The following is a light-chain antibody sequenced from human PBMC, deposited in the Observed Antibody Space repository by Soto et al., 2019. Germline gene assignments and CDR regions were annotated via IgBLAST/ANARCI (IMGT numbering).Light chain of an antibody. CDR3: SSYTSATTYV. CDR1: SSDVGAYNY. CDR2: DVS. J-gene: IGLJ1*01. Sequence: QSALTQPASGSGSPGQSITISCTGTSSDVGAYNYDSWYQQYPGEAPKVIIYDVSHRPAGVSNRFSGSKSGNTASLTISGLQTQDEADYYCSSYTSATTYVFGTGTKLTVL. V-gene: IGLV2-14*01.